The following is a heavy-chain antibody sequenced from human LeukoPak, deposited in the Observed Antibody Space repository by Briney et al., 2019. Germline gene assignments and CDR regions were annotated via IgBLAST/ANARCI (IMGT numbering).Heavy chain of an antibody. D-gene: IGHD3-22*01. Sequence: GESLKISCKASGYTFSRYWIAWVRQMPGKGLEWMGIIYPGDSETRYSPSFQGQVTISADKSINTAYLQWSSLKASDTAIYYCARRDDSSGYVVDNWFDPWGQGTLVTVSS. J-gene: IGHJ5*02. CDR1: GYTFSRYW. CDR2: IYPGDSET. V-gene: IGHV5-51*01. CDR3: ARRDDSSGYVVDNWFDP.